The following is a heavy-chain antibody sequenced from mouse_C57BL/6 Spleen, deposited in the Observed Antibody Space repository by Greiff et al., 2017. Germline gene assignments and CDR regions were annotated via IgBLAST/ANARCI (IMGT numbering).Heavy chain of an antibody. CDR3: ARITTVVESFDY. Sequence: EVKLVESGGGLVKPGGSLKLSCAASGFTFSDYGMHWVRQAPEKGLEWVAYISSGSSTIYYADTVKGRFTISRDNAKNTLFLQMTSLRSEDTAMYYCARITTVVESFDYWGQGTTLTVSS. J-gene: IGHJ2*01. V-gene: IGHV5-17*01. CDR1: GFTFSDYG. CDR2: ISSGSSTI. D-gene: IGHD1-1*01.